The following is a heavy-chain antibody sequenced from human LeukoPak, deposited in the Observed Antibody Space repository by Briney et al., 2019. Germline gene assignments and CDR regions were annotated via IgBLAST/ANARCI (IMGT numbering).Heavy chain of an antibody. V-gene: IGHV3-30*04. J-gene: IGHJ6*03. CDR2: LSFDGSSK. Sequence: GGSLRLSCAASGFTFSTYTMHWVRQTPGEGLEWVAVLSFDGSSKYYADSVKGRFTISRDNAKNTLYLQMNSLRAEDTAIYYCAKNGDRGAYCSGGSCYPYYYYYMDVWGKGTTVTISS. CDR1: GFTFSTYT. D-gene: IGHD2-15*01. CDR3: AKNGDRGAYCSGGSCYPYYYYYMDV.